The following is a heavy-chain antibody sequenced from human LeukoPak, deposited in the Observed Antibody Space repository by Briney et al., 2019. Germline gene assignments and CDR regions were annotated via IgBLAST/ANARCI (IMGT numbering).Heavy chain of an antibody. CDR1: GFTFSSYW. CDR3: ARVPVVPAAIWQDASRYYFDY. D-gene: IGHD2-2*02. V-gene: IGHV3-74*01. Sequence: PGGSLRLSCAASGFTFSSYWMHWVRQAPGKGLVWVSRINSDGSSTSYADSVKGRFTISRDNAKNTLYLQMNSLRAEDTAVYYCARVPVVPAAIWQDASRYYFDYCGQGTLDTVSS. CDR2: INSDGSST. J-gene: IGHJ4*02.